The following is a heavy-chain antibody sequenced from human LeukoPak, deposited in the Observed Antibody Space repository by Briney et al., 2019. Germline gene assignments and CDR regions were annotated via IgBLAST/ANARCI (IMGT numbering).Heavy chain of an antibody. CDR1: GFTFASYA. V-gene: IGHV3-23*01. CDR3: ANIETLVYGAFDI. D-gene: IGHD2-8*01. Sequence: PGGSLRLSCAASGFTFASYAMNWVRQAPGKGLEWVSGIYSDGGTNTGRTFYADSVKGRFTISRDNSKNTLYLQMNSLRAEDTAVYYCANIETLVYGAFDIWGQGTMVTVSS. J-gene: IGHJ3*02. CDR2: IYSDGGTNTGRT.